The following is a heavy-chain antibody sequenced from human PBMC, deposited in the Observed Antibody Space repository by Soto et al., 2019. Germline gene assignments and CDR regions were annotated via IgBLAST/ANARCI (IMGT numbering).Heavy chain of an antibody. J-gene: IGHJ1*01. CDR1: GGSISSGGYS. Sequence: SETLSLTCAVSGGSISSGGYSWSWIRQPPGKGLEWIGYIYHSGSTYYNPSLKSRVTISVGRSKNQFSLKLSSVTAADTAVYYCARGTSYCGGDCSYFQHWGQGTLVTVSS. D-gene: IGHD2-21*02. CDR3: ARGTSYCGGDCSYFQH. CDR2: IYHSGST. V-gene: IGHV4-30-2*01.